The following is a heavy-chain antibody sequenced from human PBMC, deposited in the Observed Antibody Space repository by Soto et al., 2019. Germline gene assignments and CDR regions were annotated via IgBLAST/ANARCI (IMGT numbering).Heavy chain of an antibody. V-gene: IGHV3-15*07. CDR2: IKSKTDGGTT. Sequence: GGSLRLSCAASGFTFSNAWMNWVRQAPGKGLEWVGRIKSKTDGGTTDYAAPVKGRFTISRDDSKNTLYLQMNSLKTEDTAVYYRTTAFSGSGEKYYYYYGMDVWAKGPRSPSP. CDR3: TTAFSGSGEKYYYYYGMDV. CDR1: GFTFSNAW. J-gene: IGHJ6*02. D-gene: IGHD3-10*01.